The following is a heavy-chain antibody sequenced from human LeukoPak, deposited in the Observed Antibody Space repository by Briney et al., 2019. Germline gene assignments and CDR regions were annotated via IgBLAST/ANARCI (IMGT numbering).Heavy chain of an antibody. Sequence: GSLRLSCAASGFTLSSYAMSWVRQAPGKGLEWVSAISGSGGSTYYADSVKGRFTISRGNSKNTLYLQMNSLRAGDTAVYYCAKMVVTAIQGWFDPWGQGTLVTVSS. J-gene: IGHJ5*02. D-gene: IGHD2-21*02. CDR3: AKMVVTAIQGWFDP. CDR1: GFTLSSYA. CDR2: ISGSGGST. V-gene: IGHV3-23*01.